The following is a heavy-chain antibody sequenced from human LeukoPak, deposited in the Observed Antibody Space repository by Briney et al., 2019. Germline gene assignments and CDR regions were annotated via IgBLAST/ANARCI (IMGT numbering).Heavy chain of an antibody. CDR3: ARGGAVAGYYYFDY. Sequence: PSETLSLTCTVSGDSISSNNYYWGWIRQPPGKGLEWIGTISYSGITYYNPSLNSRVAMSVDTFKNQFSLKLSSVTAADTAVYYCARGGAVAGYYYFDYWGQGTLVTVSS. CDR2: ISYSGIT. J-gene: IGHJ4*02. V-gene: IGHV4-39*07. CDR1: GDSISSNNYY. D-gene: IGHD6-19*01.